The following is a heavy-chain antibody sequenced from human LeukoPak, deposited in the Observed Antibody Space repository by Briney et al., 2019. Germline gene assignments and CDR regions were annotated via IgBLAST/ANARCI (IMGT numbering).Heavy chain of an antibody. J-gene: IGHJ4*02. CDR3: ARDFYGTSLFDY. CDR2: TYYKSEWFN. Sequence: SQTLSLTCAISGDSVSSNSAAWNWIRQSPSRGLEWLGRTYYKSEWFNDYAVSVKSRITIDPDTSKNQFSLLLNSVTPEDTAVYYCARDFYGTSLFDYWGQGTLVTVSS. V-gene: IGHV6-1*01. CDR1: GDSVSSNSAA. D-gene: IGHD2/OR15-2a*01.